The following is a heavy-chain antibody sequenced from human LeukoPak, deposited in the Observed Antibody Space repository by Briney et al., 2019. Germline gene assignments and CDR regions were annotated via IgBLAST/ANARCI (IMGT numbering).Heavy chain of an antibody. J-gene: IGHJ4*02. CDR1: GFTFSSYS. D-gene: IGHD6-19*01. V-gene: IGHV3-21*01. Sequence: GGSLRLSCAASGFTFSSYSMNWVRQAPGKGLEWVSPISSSSSYIYYADSVKGRFTISRDNAKNSLYLQMNSLRAEDTAVYYCARLGWAVAGRLEFEYWGQGTLVTVSS. CDR2: ISSSSSYI. CDR3: ARLGWAVAGRLEFEY.